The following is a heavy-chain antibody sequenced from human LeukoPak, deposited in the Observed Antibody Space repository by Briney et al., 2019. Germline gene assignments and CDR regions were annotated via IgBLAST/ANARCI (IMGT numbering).Heavy chain of an antibody. V-gene: IGHV3-23*01. D-gene: IGHD1-26*01. CDR2: ISGSGGST. CDR3: ASGVGSGSYYY. CDR1: GFTFSSYA. J-gene: IGHJ4*02. Sequence: GGSLRLSCAASGFTFSSYAMSWVRQAPGKGLEWVSAISGSGGSTYYADSVKGRFTISRDNSKNTLYLQMNSLRAEDTAVYYCASGVGSGSYYYWGQGTLVTVSS.